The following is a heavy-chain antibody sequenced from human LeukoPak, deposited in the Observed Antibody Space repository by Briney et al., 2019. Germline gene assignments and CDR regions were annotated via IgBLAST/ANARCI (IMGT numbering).Heavy chain of an antibody. Sequence: GASVKVSCKASGYTFTGYYMHWVRQAPGQGLEWMGWINPNSGGTNYAQKFQGWVTMTRDTSISTAYTELSRLRSDDTAVYYCARAEAGYSNYDYWGQGTLVTVSS. CDR3: ARAEAGYSNYDY. CDR1: GYTFTGYY. D-gene: IGHD4-11*01. V-gene: IGHV1-2*04. J-gene: IGHJ4*02. CDR2: INPNSGGT.